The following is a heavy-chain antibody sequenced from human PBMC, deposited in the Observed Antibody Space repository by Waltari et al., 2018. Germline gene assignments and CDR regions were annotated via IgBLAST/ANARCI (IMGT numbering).Heavy chain of an antibody. CDR2: INPAGGRT. V-gene: IGHV1-46*01. J-gene: IGHJ4*02. CDR1: GYPFTNYY. Sequence: QVQLVQSGAEVKKPGASVKVSCKTSGYPFTNYYVQWVRQAPGQGLEWMAMINPAGGRTQYAPKFQGRVTVTSDTSTTTVYLDVTSLTSDDTAVYYCARVCCSGSYHGIWGQGTLVTVS. CDR3: ARVCCSGSYHGI. D-gene: IGHD3-10*02.